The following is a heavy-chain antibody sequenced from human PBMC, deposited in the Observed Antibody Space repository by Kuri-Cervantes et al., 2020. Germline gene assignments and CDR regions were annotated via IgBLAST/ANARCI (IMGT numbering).Heavy chain of an antibody. V-gene: IGHV4-4*07. CDR1: GGSTSSYY. J-gene: IGHJ6*02. CDR3: ASHSRPHYYYYGMDV. CDR2: IYTSGST. D-gene: IGHD6-13*01. Sequence: GSLRLSCTVSGGSTSSYYWSWIRQPAGKGLEWIGRIYTSGSTNYNPSLKSRVTMSVDTSKNQFSLKLSSVTAADTAVYYCASHSRPHYYYYGMDVWGQGTTVTVSS.